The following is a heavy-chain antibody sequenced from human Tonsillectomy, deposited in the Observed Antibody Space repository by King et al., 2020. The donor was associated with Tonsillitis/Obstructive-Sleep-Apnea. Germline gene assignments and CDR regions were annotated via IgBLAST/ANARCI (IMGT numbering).Heavy chain of an antibody. CDR3: AKRRVVGAAMRHSLWFDP. CDR2: ISGSGGST. D-gene: IGHD1-26*01. Sequence: VQLVESGGGLVQPGGSLRLSCAASGFTFSSYAMSWVRQAPGKGLEWVSAISGSGGSTYYADSVKGRFTISRDNSKNTLYLQMNSLRAEDTAVYYCAKRRVVGAAMRHSLWFDPWGQGTLVTVSS. V-gene: IGHV3-23*04. J-gene: IGHJ5*02. CDR1: GFTFSSYA.